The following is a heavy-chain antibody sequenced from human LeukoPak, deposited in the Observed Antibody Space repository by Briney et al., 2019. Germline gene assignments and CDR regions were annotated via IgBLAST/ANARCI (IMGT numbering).Heavy chain of an antibody. Sequence: SETLSLTCTVSGGSISSSSYYWGWIRQPPGKGLEWIGSIYYSGSTYYNPSLKSRVTISVNTSKNQFSLKLSSVTAADTAVYYCARDGGIAVAGSHFDYWGQGTLVTVPS. V-gene: IGHV4-39*07. CDR1: GGSISSSSYY. J-gene: IGHJ4*02. CDR2: IYYSGST. CDR3: ARDGGIAVAGSHFDY. D-gene: IGHD6-19*01.